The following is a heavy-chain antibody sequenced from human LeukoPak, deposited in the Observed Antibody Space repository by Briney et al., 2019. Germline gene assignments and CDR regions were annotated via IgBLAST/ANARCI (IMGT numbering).Heavy chain of an antibody. J-gene: IGHJ4*02. CDR2: INSDGSSI. Sequence: PGGSLRLSCEASGFTFSTYWMHWVRQAPGKGPVWVSRINSDGSSISYADSVKGRFTISRDNAKNTLDLQMDSLRAEDTAVYYCARGVFYYGSGSYYAPFDYWGQGTLATVSS. D-gene: IGHD3-10*01. V-gene: IGHV3-74*01. CDR3: ARGVFYYGSGSYYAPFDY. CDR1: GFTFSTYW.